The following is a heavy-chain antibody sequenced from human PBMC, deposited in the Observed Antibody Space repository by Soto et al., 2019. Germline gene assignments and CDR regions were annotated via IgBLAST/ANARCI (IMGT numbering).Heavy chain of an antibody. J-gene: IGHJ6*03. CDR3: ARESGGATATLDYYYFYMDV. Sequence: QVQLVQSGAEVRKPGASVTVSCRSSGDSFNDYYIHWVRQAPGQGFEWMGWINPNGGVTKYAQQSQGWVSMTRDTSIRTVYMQLSRLRSDDTAVYYCARESGGATATLDYYYFYMDVWGTGTTVTVSS. V-gene: IGHV1-2*04. D-gene: IGHD5-12*01. CDR1: GDSFNDYY. CDR2: INPNGGVT.